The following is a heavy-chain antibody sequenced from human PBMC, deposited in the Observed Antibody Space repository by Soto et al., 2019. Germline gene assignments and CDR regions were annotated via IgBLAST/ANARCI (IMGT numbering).Heavy chain of an antibody. CDR1: EGTFNSYA. V-gene: IGHV1-69*01. CDR3: ASGASRWYPYCFDS. CDR2: IIPYYNTL. J-gene: IGHJ4*02. D-gene: IGHD6-13*01. Sequence: QAQVVQSGAEVRKPGSSVKLSCKASEGTFNSYAIAGVRQAPGQGLEWMGGIIPYYNTLNYAQKFQDRVTITADDSTNTVYMELSSLRSDDTAVYFCASGASRWYPYCFDSWAQGTLVTVSS.